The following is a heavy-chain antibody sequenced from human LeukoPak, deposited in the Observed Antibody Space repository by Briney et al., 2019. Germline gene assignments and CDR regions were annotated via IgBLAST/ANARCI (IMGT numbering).Heavy chain of an antibody. V-gene: IGHV3-7*01. D-gene: IGHD3-22*01. CDR3: ASDYYDSV. CDR2: VKKDASEK. Sequence: GGSPRLSCAASGFTFSNNWMTWVRQAPGKGLEWVASVKKDASEKYYVDSVKGRFTISRDNAKNSLYLQMNSLRVEDTAVYYCASDYYDSVWGQGTLVTVSS. CDR1: GFTFSNNW. J-gene: IGHJ4*02.